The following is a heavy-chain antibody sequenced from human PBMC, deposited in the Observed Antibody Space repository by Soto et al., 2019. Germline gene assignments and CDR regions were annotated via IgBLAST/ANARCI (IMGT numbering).Heavy chain of an antibody. CDR3: ARGPAYIDGWRTFDL. J-gene: IGHJ4*02. CDR2: TYYNGDT. Sequence: EPLSLICTNSDDCLRGAEYYRSWIRQPLGKGPEWIGYTYYNGDTTYNPALRSRVTMSEDTSKNQFSLRLSSVTSADTAVYFCARGPAYIDGWRTFDLWGRGILVTVSS. D-gene: IGHD6-19*01. CDR1: DDCLRGAEYY. V-gene: IGHV4-61*08.